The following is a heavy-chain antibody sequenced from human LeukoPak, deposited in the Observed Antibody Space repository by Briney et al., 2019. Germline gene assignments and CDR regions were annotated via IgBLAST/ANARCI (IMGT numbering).Heavy chain of an antibody. V-gene: IGHV1-8*03. J-gene: IGHJ4*02. CDR3: AREYSSSSGDY. Sequence: GASVKVSCKASGYTFTSYDINWVRQATGQGLEWMGWMNPNSGNTGYAQKFHGRVTITRNTSISTAYMELSSLRSEDTAVYYCAREYSSSSGDYWGQGTLVTVSS. D-gene: IGHD6-6*01. CDR2: MNPNSGNT. CDR1: GYTFTSYD.